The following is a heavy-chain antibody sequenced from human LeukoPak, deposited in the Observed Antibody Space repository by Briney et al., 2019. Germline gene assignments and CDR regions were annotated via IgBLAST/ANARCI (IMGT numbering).Heavy chain of an antibody. CDR2: INPDSGNT. J-gene: IGHJ3*01. CDR1: GYTFTGYY. V-gene: IGHV1-2*02. D-gene: IGHD3-22*01. Sequence: ASVKVSCKASGYTFTGYYLHWVRQAPGHGLEWLGWINPDSGNTKYSQKLQGRVTLTRDTSISTAYMEVNRLGSDDTAVYYCARVGHYDSSVYADDVFDFWGQGTMVTVSS. CDR3: ARVGHYDSSVYADDVFDF.